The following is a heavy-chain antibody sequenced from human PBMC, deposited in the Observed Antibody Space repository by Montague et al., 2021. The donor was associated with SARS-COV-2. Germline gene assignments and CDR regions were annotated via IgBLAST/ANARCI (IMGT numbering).Heavy chain of an antibody. CDR3: ASKGSGRSDLDY. J-gene: IGHJ4*02. CDR1: GDSISTDNC. D-gene: IGHD1-26*01. Sequence: SETLSLTCVVSGDSISTDNCYTCFRLPPAKGLEWDGEIYHTGSTKYKPPPKSRVGMSVDKSCNQFSPMLTTATAADTAIYYYASKGSGRSDLDYWGQGTLVTVSS. CDR2: IYHTGST. V-gene: IGHV4-4*02.